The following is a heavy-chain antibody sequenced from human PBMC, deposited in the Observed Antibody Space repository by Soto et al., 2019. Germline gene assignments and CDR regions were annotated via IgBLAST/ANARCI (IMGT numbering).Heavy chain of an antibody. Sequence: VGCMNLSFASISLSLPSQWMACVRQAPGKGLVWVSRINIDGSSTSYADSVKGRFTISRDNAKNTLYLQMNSLRAEDTAVYYCARVGAAVRYYHYGMDVWGQGT. V-gene: IGHV3-74*01. CDR3: ARVGAAVRYYHYGMDV. J-gene: IGHJ6*02. D-gene: IGHD6-13*01. CDR2: INIDGSST. CDR1: SLSLPSQW.